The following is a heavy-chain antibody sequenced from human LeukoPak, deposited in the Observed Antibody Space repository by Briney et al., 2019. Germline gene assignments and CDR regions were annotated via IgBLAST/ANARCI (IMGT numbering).Heavy chain of an antibody. CDR2: IYTSGST. J-gene: IGHJ5*02. CDR3: ARRDSGSYHNWFHP. V-gene: IGHV4-4*09. D-gene: IGHD1-26*01. Sequence: SETLSLTCTVSGGSISSYYWSWIRQPPGKGLEWIGYIYTSGSTNYNPSLKSRVTISVDTSKNQFYLKLSSVTAADTAVDYCARRDSGSYHNWFHPWGQGTLVTVSS. CDR1: GGSISSYY.